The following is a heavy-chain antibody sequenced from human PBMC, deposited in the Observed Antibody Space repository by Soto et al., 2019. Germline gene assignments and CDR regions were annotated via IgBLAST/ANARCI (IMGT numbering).Heavy chain of an antibody. CDR3: ARHLRNYGDWAFAF. CDR1: GASISESSHY. Sequence: QLLLQESGPGLVKPSETLSLTCAVSGASISESSHYWAWIRQPPGKGLEWIASIYYTGRTYYNPPLTSRLSISQDTPLDQFSLNLSSVSAAHIAVYNCARHLRNYGDWAFAFWGQGTLVPVSS. CDR2: IYYTGRT. J-gene: IGHJ4*02. V-gene: IGHV4-39*01. D-gene: IGHD4-17*01.